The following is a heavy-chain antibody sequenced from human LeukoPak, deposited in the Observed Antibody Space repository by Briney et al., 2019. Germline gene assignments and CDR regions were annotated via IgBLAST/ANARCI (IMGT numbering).Heavy chain of an antibody. Sequence: ASVKVSCKASGYTFTSYYMHWVRQAPGQGLEWMGIINPSGGSTSYAQKFQGRVTMTRDMSTSTVYMELSSLRSEDTAVYYCARAHVPFGVYYSSSWNQLGYYFDYWGQGTLVTVSS. CDR1: GYTFTSYY. V-gene: IGHV1-46*01. CDR3: ARAHVPFGVYYSSSWNQLGYYFDY. D-gene: IGHD6-13*01. J-gene: IGHJ4*02. CDR2: INPSGGST.